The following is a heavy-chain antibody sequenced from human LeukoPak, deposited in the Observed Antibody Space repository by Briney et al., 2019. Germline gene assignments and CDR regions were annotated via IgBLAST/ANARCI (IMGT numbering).Heavy chain of an antibody. CDR3: ARGCYYDSSGYYRNWFDP. CDR2: IIPILGIA. V-gene: IGHV1-69*04. CDR1: GGTFSSYA. D-gene: IGHD3-22*01. J-gene: IGHJ5*02. Sequence: SVKVSCKASGGTFSSYAISWVRQAPGQGLEWMGRIIPILGIANYAQKFQGRVTITADKSTSTAYMELSSLRSEDTAVYYCARGCYYDSSGYYRNWFDPWDQGTLVTVSS.